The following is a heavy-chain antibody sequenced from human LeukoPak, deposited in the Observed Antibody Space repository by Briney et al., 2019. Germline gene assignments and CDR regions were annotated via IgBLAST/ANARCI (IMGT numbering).Heavy chain of an antibody. D-gene: IGHD4-11*01. J-gene: IGHJ4*02. CDR2: IYTGGST. CDR3: TGHHQAYSRTY. CDR1: GFTVSSNY. V-gene: IGHV3-66*01. Sequence: GGSLRLSCAASGFTVSSNYMSWVRQAPGKGLEWVSVIYTGGSTYYADSVKARFTISRDNSKNTLYLQMNSLRAEDTAVYYCTGHHQAYSRTYWGQGTLVTVSS.